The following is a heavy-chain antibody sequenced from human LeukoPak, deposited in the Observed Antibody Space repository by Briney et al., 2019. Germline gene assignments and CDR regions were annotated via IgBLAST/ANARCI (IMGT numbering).Heavy chain of an antibody. CDR3: ARHYGDSAARYGMDV. D-gene: IGHD4-17*01. V-gene: IGHV4-39*01. J-gene: IGHJ6*02. Sequence: SETLSLTCTVSGGFISSASYYWDWIRQPPGKGLEWIGSISYTGSTYYSPSLKSRVIISVDRSKNQFSLKLSSVTAADTAVYFCARHYGDSAARYGMDVWGQGTTVTVSS. CDR2: ISYTGST. CDR1: GGFISSASYY.